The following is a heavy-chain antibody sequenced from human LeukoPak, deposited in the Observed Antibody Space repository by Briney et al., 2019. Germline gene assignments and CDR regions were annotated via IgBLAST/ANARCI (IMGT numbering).Heavy chain of an antibody. CDR2: IYYSGST. CDR3: ARSGWPSNYNWFDP. V-gene: IGHV4-39*07. D-gene: IGHD6-19*01. CDR1: GGSISSSSYY. J-gene: IGHJ5*02. Sequence: SETLSLTCTVSGGSISSSSYYWGWIRQPPGKGLEWIGSIYYSGSTYYNPSLKSRVTISVDTSKNQFSLKLSSVTAADTAVYYCARSGWPSNYNWFDPWGQGTLVTVSS.